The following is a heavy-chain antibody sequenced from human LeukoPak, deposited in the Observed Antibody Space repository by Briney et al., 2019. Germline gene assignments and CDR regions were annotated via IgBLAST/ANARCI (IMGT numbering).Heavy chain of an antibody. CDR2: KSYDGSNK. CDR3: AGYGSSWYYFDA. J-gene: IGHJ4*02. CDR1: GYSFSAYA. V-gene: IGHV3-30*03. Sequence: GGSLRLSCAASGYSFSAYAMHWVRQAPGKGLEWVAVKSYDGSNKYYADSVRGRLTISRDNSKNTVYLQMNSLRTEDTGVYYCAGYGSSWYYFDAWGEGTLVTVSS. D-gene: IGHD6-13*01.